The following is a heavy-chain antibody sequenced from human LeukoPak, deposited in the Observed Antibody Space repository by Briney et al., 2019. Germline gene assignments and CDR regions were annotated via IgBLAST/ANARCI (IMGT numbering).Heavy chain of an antibody. J-gene: IGHJ4*02. D-gene: IGHD3-16*01. V-gene: IGHV3-23*01. CDR1: GFTFSNYG. CDR2: IDDSGFTT. Sequence: PGGSLRLSCAASGFTFSNYGMIWVRQAPGKGLDWVSIIDDSGFTTYYGDSVKGRFVISRDNSGNTLYPQMNSLRAEDTAVYYCAKRSRTYDYFDNWGQGTLVTVSS. CDR3: AKRSRTYDYFDN.